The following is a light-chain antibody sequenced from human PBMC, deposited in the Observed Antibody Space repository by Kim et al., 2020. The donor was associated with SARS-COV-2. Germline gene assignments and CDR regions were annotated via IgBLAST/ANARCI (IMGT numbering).Light chain of an antibody. Sequence: EIVLTQSPGTLSLPPGERATLSCRASQSVSSSYSAWHQKKPGQAPRRLIYGASSRATAIPDMISGSGSGTEFTLTISRLEPEDFAVYYCQLYGSSPPLTFGAGTKVDIK. CDR1: QSVSSSY. V-gene: IGKV3-20*01. CDR2: GAS. J-gene: IGKJ3*01. CDR3: QLYGSSPPLT.